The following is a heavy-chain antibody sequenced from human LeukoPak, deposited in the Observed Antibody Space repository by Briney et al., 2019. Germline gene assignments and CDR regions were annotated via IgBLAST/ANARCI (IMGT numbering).Heavy chain of an antibody. CDR3: ARDPGGYDCYSPDY. D-gene: IGHD2-21*02. CDR2: ISGSGDST. J-gene: IGHJ4*02. CDR1: GFTFNNFA. V-gene: IGHV3-23*01. Sequence: PGGSLRLSCAASGFTFNNFAMSWVRQAPGKGLEWVSAISGSGDSTYYVDSVKGRFTISRDNSKNTVYLQMNSLRAGDTAVYYCARDPGGYDCYSPDYWGQGTLVTVSS.